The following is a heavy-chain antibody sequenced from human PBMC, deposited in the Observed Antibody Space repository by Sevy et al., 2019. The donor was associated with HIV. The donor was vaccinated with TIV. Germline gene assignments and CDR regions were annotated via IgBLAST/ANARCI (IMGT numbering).Heavy chain of an antibody. D-gene: IGHD2-2*01. J-gene: IGHJ4*02. CDR2: IYYSGST. Sequence: ASETLSLTCTVSGGSISSGGYYWSWIRQHPGKGLEWIGYIYYSGSTYYNPSLKSRVTISVDTSKNQFSQKLSSVTAADTAVYYCARRPCSSTSCPLDYWGQGTLVTVSS. V-gene: IGHV4-31*03. CDR3: ARRPCSSTSCPLDY. CDR1: GGSISSGGYY.